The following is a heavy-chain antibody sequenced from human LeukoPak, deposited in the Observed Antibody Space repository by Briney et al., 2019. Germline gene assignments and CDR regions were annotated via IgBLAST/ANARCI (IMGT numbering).Heavy chain of an antibody. CDR1: GYSISSSYY. CDR3: ARGRYCFEP. Sequence: SETLSLTCIVSGYSISSSYYWGWIRQPPGKGLEWIGSIYYSGSTYYNPSLKSRVTISVDTSKNQFSLKLSSVTAADTAVYYCARGRYCFEPWGQGTLVTGSS. CDR2: IYYSGST. J-gene: IGHJ4*01. V-gene: IGHV4-38-2*02.